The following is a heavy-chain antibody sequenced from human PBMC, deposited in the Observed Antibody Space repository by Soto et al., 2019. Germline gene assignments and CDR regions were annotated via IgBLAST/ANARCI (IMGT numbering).Heavy chain of an antibody. CDR3: TRHLGRAVAGFDY. CDR2: IYYSGST. V-gene: IGHV4-59*08. Sequence: SETLSLTGTGSGGSNSNYYWSWIRQPTGKGLEWIGHIYYSGSTNYNPSLKSRVTISVDTSKNQFSLKLSSVTAADTAVYYCTRHLGRAVAGFDYWGQGTLVTVSS. D-gene: IGHD6-19*01. CDR1: GGSNSNYY. J-gene: IGHJ4*02.